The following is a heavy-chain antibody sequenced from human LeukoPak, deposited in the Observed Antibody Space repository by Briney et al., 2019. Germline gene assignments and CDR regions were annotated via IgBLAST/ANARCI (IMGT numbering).Heavy chain of an antibody. CDR1: GYTFTSYD. V-gene: IGHV1-8*01. CDR3: ARPSYCSGGSCYPGVDY. J-gene: IGHJ4*02. D-gene: IGHD2-15*01. CDR2: MNPNSGNT. Sequence: ASVKVSCKASGYTFTSYDINWVRQATGQGLEWMGWMNPNSGNTGYAQKFQGRVTMTRNTSISTAYMELSSLRSEDTAVYYCARPSYCSGGSCYPGVDYWGQGTLVTVS.